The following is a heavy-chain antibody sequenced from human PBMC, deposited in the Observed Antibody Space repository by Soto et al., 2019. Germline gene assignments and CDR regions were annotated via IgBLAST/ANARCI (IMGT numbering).Heavy chain of an antibody. D-gene: IGHD3-16*01. CDR1: GFIFDDYA. Sequence: EMQLAESGGGLVQPGRSLRLSCAASGFIFDDYAMHWVRQSPGKGLEWVSGISWNSGRVGYAASVKGPFNISRGNAKNSLIPEMNSPRRGDTAFHHFVKDYVSGISSAEFNGDYWGQGTLVTVSS. CDR2: ISWNSGRV. V-gene: IGHV3-9*01. J-gene: IGHJ4*02. CDR3: VKDYVSGISSAEFNGDY.